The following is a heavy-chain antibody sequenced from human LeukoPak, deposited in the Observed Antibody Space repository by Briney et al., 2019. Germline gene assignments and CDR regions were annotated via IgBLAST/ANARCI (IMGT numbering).Heavy chain of an antibody. CDR1: GFAVSDNY. D-gene: IGHD6-13*01. CDR2: MYSRGDT. V-gene: IGHV3-53*01. CDR3: ARDAPQVPAAGVLAS. J-gene: IGHJ5*02. Sequence: GGSLRLSCAASGFAVSDNYMSWVRQAPGKGLEWVSVMYSRGDTYYANSVKGRFTFSRDISKNTLYLQMNGLRAEDTAMYYCARDAPQVPAAGVLASWGQGTLVIVSS.